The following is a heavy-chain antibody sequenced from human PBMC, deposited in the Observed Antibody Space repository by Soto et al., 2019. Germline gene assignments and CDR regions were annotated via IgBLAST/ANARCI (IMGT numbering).Heavy chain of an antibody. J-gene: IGHJ4*02. D-gene: IGHD3-3*01. V-gene: IGHV3-30-3*01. CDR1: GFTFSSYA. CDR2: ISYDGSNK. Sequence: GSLRLSCAASGFTFSSYAMHWVRQAPGKGLEWVAVISYDGSNKYYADSVKGRFTIFRDNSKNTLYLQMNSLRAEDTAVYYCESLHDPHTYYDFRSGSHGSYWGQGTLVTVSS. CDR3: ESLHDPHTYYDFRSGSHGSY.